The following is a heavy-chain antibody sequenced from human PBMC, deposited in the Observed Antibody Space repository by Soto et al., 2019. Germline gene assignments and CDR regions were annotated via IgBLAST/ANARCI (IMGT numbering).Heavy chain of an antibody. D-gene: IGHD4-17*01. Sequence: GASVKVSSKASGYTFTGYYLHWVRQAPGQGLEWMGWINPDSGVTNYAQNSQGRVTMTRDTSISTAYMDLSSLRSDDTAVYFCARDPTTVTLGYYYGMDVWGQGTTVTVSS. J-gene: IGHJ6*02. CDR2: INPDSGVT. CDR3: ARDPTTVTLGYYYGMDV. CDR1: GYTFTGYY. V-gene: IGHV1-2*02.